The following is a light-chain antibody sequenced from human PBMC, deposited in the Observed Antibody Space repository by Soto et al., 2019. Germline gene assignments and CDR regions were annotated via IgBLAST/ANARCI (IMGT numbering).Light chain of an antibody. CDR1: QNINTF. V-gene: IGKV1-39*01. CDR2: AAS. Sequence: DIQMTQSPSSLSASVGDRVTITCRASQNINTFLHWYQQKQGKAPKLLIYAASNLQSGVPSRFSGGGSGTDFTVTISNLQPEDFATYYCQQTYSAPWRFGQGTKVDI. J-gene: IGKJ1*01. CDR3: QQTYSAPWR.